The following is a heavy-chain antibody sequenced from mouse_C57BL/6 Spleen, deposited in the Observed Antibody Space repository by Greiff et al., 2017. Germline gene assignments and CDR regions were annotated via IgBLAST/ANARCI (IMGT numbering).Heavy chain of an antibody. J-gene: IGHJ3*01. V-gene: IGHV1-7*01. D-gene: IGHD1-1*01. Sequence: VQRVESGAELAKPGASVKLSCKASGYTFTSYWMHWVKQRPGQGLEWIGYINPSSGYTKYNQKFKDKATLTADKSSSTAYMQLSSLTYEDSAVYYCAREENFYYGSSSFAYWGQGTLVTVSA. CDR2: INPSSGYT. CDR3: AREENFYYGSSSFAY. CDR1: GYTFTSYW.